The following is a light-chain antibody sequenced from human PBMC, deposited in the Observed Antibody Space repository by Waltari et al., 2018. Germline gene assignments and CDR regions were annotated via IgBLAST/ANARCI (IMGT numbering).Light chain of an antibody. V-gene: IGKV1-39*01. Sequence: IQMTQSPPAQSASVGDRVAITCRASQSISDYLHWYQQKPGKAPRVLIYTASSLQRGVPTRFSGSGSGTEFTLTISTLQPEDAATYYCQQSYSSPWTFGQGTKVEIK. CDR1: QSISDY. CDR2: TAS. J-gene: IGKJ1*01. CDR3: QQSYSSPWT.